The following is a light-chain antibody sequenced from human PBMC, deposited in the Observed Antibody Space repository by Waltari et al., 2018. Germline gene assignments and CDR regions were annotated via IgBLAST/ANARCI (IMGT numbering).Light chain of an antibody. J-gene: IGKJ4*01. CDR2: DSS. CDR1: QNITNY. Sequence: DIQMTQSPSSLSASIGDRVTITCQASQNITNYLNWYQHKPGKAPNLLIYDSSSLETWVPSRFTGSGSATDFTFTISSLQPEDLATYYCQQYHNLPLTFGGGTKVEI. V-gene: IGKV1-33*01. CDR3: QQYHNLPLT.